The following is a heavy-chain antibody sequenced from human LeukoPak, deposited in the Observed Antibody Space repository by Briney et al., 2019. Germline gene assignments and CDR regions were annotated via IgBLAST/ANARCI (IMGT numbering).Heavy chain of an antibody. D-gene: IGHD2/OR15-2a*01. CDR3: ARGQYSAFDI. CDR1: GDSVSSNSVA. Sequence: SQTLSFTCAIFGDSVSSNSVAWNWIRQSPSRGLEWLGRAYRGSSYYAPSMKNRITINPDTSKNQFSLQLNSVTPEDTAVYYCARGQYSAFDIWGQGSMVTVS. CDR2: AYRGSS. J-gene: IGHJ3*02. V-gene: IGHV6-1*01.